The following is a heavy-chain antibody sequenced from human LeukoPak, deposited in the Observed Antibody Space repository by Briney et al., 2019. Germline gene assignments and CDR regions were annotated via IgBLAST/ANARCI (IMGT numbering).Heavy chain of an antibody. CDR1: GFTFSSYA. CDR2: ISYDGSNK. Sequence: TGGSLRLSGAAPGFTFSSYAMHGVRQAPGKGLEWVAVISYDGSNKHYADSVKGRFTISRDNSKNTLYLQMNSLRAEDTAVYYCARDSHYYDSSGYYTGYWGQGTLVTVSS. CDR3: ARDSHYYDSSGYYTGY. V-gene: IGHV3-30*04. D-gene: IGHD3-22*01. J-gene: IGHJ4*02.